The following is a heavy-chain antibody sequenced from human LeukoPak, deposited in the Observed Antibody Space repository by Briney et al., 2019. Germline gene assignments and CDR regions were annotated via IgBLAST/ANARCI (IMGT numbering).Heavy chain of an antibody. Sequence: GGPLRLSCAASGFTFSNYAMTWVRKAPGKGLEWVSGIGGSGGSTYYADSVRGRFTISDDNSKSTLYLQTSSLTAEACAIYSDVTTLSYSSGWVYWGQGTLVTVSS. CDR1: GFTFSNYA. CDR2: IGGSGGST. CDR3: VTTLSYSSGWVY. V-gene: IGHV3-23*01. D-gene: IGHD6-19*01. J-gene: IGHJ4*02.